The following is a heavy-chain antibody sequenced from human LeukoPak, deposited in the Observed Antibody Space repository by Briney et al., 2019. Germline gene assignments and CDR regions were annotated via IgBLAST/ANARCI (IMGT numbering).Heavy chain of an antibody. V-gene: IGHV4-61*01. CDR1: GYSISSGYY. J-gene: IGHJ5*02. Sequence: SETLSLTCTVSGYSISSGYYWSWIRQPPGKGLEWIGYIYYSGSTNYNPSLKSRVTISVDTSKNQFSLKLSSVTAADTAVYYCARTHYNWSTPTGWFDPWGQGTLVTVSS. CDR3: ARTHYNWSTPTGWFDP. D-gene: IGHD1-20*01. CDR2: IYYSGST.